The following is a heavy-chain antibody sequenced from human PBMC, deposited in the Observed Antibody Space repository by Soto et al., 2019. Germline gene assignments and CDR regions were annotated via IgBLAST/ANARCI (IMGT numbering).Heavy chain of an antibody. Sequence: QVQLQQWGAGLLKPSETLSLNCAVNGGSLSGYYWSWIRKPPGKGLEWIGEIKDGGSTNYSPSLGGRATISSDTSNNQFSLRLNSVTAADTGVYYCARGQEGVVATHWDQGALVTVSS. D-gene: IGHD5-12*01. V-gene: IGHV4-34*01. J-gene: IGHJ4*02. CDR3: ARGQEGVVATH. CDR1: GGSLSGYY. CDR2: IKDGGST.